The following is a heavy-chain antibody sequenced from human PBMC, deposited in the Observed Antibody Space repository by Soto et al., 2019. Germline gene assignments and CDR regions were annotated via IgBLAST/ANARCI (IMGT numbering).Heavy chain of an antibody. D-gene: IGHD3-16*02. V-gene: IGHV4-34*01. CDR1: AGAFRCYN. J-gene: IGHJ4*02. CDR3: ASLRLGELSLSDAGTW. CDR2: INHSGSS. Sequence: PSETLSLTCAASAGAFRCYNWRRIRQPPVMGLEWYGGINHSGSSDYKPSLQIRVTISADTTKSQFSLELSSVTAADTAVYYWASLRLGELSLSDAGTWWGQGTLVTVSS.